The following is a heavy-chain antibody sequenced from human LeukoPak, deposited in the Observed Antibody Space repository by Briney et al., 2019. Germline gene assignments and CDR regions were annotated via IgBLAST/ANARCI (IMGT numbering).Heavy chain of an antibody. Sequence: GGSLRLSCAAPGFTFSSYWMSWVPQAPGKGLERVANIKQDGSEKYYVDSVKGRFTISRDNAKNSLYLQMNSLRAEDTAVYYCARDVVAGNFETDYYYYMDVWGKGATVTVSS. V-gene: IGHV3-7*01. J-gene: IGHJ6*03. CDR1: GFTFSSYW. CDR2: IKQDGSEK. D-gene: IGHD6-19*01. CDR3: ARDVVAGNFETDYYYYMDV.